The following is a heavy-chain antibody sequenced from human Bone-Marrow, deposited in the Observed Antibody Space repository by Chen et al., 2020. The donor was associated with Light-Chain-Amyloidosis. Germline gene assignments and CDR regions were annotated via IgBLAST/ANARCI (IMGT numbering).Heavy chain of an antibody. Sequence: QVQLVQSGAEVKKPGASVKVSCKASGYTFTSYDINWVRQATGQGLEWMGGMNPNSGNTRYAQKVQCTATMTRPTALCTAYMALCSLRSEATVVYYCARADVDGSGYSYYYWAQGPLVTVSP. CDR2: MNPNSGNT. CDR3: ARADVDGSGYSYYY. CDR1: GYTFTSYD. D-gene: IGHD3-22*01. V-gene: IGHV1-8*01. J-gene: IGHJ4*02.